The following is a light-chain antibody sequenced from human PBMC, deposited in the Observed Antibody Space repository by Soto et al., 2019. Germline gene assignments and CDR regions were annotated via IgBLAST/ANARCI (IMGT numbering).Light chain of an antibody. CDR3: QQYNSYLYT. V-gene: IGKV1-5*01. CDR1: QSISSW. J-gene: IGKJ2*01. CDR2: DAS. Sequence: LSSSVGDRVTITCRASQSISSWLAWYQQKPGKAPKLLIYDASSLESGVPSRFSGSGSGTEFTLTISSLQPDDFATYYCQQYNSYLYTFGQGTKVDIK.